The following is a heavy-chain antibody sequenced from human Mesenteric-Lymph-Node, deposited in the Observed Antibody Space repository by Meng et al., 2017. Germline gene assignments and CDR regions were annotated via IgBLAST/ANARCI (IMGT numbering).Heavy chain of an antibody. J-gene: IGHJ5*02. CDR3: ARDHGFLNWFDP. CDR2: ISPTGGSL. CDR1: GFTFSDYY. V-gene: IGHV3-11*04. D-gene: IGHD2/OR15-2a*01. Sequence: QGQLVEAGGGLVKAGGALRLSCAASGFTFSDYYMTWIRQPPGQGLEWLASISPTGGSLYYADSVKGRFSISRDNAKNSLSLQMNNLRVEDTALYYCARDHGFLNWFDPWGQGTLVTVSS.